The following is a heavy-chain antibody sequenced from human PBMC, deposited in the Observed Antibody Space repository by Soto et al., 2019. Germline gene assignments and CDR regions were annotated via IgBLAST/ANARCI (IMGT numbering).Heavy chain of an antibody. D-gene: IGHD3-10*01. Sequence: SETLSLTCIVSGGSISGYYWSWIRQAPGKGLEWIGYIYNSGSTNYGPSLKSRVTISVDTSKNPFSLKLSSVTAADTAVYYCARSGSWGWFDPWGQGTLVTVSS. CDR2: IYNSGST. V-gene: IGHV4-59*01. J-gene: IGHJ5*02. CDR3: ARSGSWGWFDP. CDR1: GGSISGYY.